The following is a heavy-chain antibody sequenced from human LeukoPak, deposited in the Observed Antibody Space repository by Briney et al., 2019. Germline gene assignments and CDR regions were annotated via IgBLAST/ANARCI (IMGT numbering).Heavy chain of an antibody. CDR1: GFTFSSYA. CDR3: AKDLGTRSVYYYGMDV. J-gene: IGHJ6*02. D-gene: IGHD1-14*01. Sequence: GGSLRLSCAASGFTFSSYAMSWVRQAPGKGLEWVSAISGSGGSTYYADSVKGRFTISRDNSKNTPYLQMNSLRAEDTAVYYCAKDLGTRSVYYYGMDVWGQGTTVTVSS. V-gene: IGHV3-23*01. CDR2: ISGSGGST.